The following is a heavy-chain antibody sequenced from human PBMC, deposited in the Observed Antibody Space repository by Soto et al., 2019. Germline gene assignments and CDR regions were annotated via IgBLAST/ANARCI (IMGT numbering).Heavy chain of an antibody. Sequence: EVQLWESGGGLVQPGGSLRLSCAVSGYTFSSFDMSWVRQAPGKGLEWVSTISGSGGGTNYADSVKGRFTISRAISPSTVYLQMNSRRAEDTAVYYCAHRTGFDYWGQGDRVTVSS. CDR3: AHRTGFDY. CDR2: ISGSGGGT. V-gene: IGHV3-23*01. CDR1: GYTFSSFD. J-gene: IGHJ4*02.